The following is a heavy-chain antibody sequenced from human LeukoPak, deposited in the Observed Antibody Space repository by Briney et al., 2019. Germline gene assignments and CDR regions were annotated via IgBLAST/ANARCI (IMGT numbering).Heavy chain of an antibody. Sequence: QAGGSLRLSCAASGFTLSNHWMNWVRQAPGKGLEWAANISPDGIDKYYVDSVRGRFTISRDNAKNSLYLQMSSLRAEDTAVYYCVRGSDSWGQGTLVIVSS. CDR3: VRGSDS. J-gene: IGHJ4*02. CDR2: ISPDGIDK. V-gene: IGHV3-7*01. CDR1: GFTLSNHW.